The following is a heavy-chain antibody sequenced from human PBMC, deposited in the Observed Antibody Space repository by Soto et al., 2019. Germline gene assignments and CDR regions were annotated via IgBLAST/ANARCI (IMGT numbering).Heavy chain of an antibody. D-gene: IGHD6-6*01. CDR3: TRDSSVAAFDY. V-gene: IGHV3-30-3*01. CDR2: ISYDGSNK. Sequence: GGSLRLSCAASGLTFSSYAMHGVRQAPGKGLEWVAVISYDGSNKYYADSEKGRFTISRDNSNNTLYLQMSSLRAEDTAVYYCTRDSSVAAFDYWGQGTLVTVSS. CDR1: GLTFSSYA. J-gene: IGHJ4*02.